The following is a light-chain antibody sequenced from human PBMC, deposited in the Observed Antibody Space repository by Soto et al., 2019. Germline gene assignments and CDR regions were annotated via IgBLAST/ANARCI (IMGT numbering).Light chain of an antibody. CDR1: SSDVGSYTL. J-gene: IGLJ3*02. CDR2: EGI. CDR3: CSYAGTYTWV. V-gene: IGLV2-23*01. Sequence: QSALTQPASVSGSPGQSITISCTGTSSDVGSYTLVSWYQQHPGKAPKLMIYEGIKRPSGVSNRFSGSKSGNTASLTISGLQAEDEADYYCCSYAGTYTWVFGGGTKLTVL.